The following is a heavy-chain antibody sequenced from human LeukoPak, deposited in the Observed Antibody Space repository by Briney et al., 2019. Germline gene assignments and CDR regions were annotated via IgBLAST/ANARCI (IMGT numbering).Heavy chain of an antibody. J-gene: IGHJ5*02. CDR2: IYYSGST. CDR3: ARDRKELELRWFDP. D-gene: IGHD1-7*01. Sequence: PSETLSLTCTVSGGSISSSSYYWGWIRQPPGKGLEWIGSIYYSGSTYYNPSLKSRVTISVDTSKNQFSLKLSSVTAADTAVYYCARDRKELELRWFDPWGQGTLVTVSS. V-gene: IGHV4-39*07. CDR1: GGSISSSSYY.